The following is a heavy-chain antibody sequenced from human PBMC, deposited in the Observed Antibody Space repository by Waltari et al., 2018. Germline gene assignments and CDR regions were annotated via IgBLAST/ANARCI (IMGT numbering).Heavy chain of an antibody. V-gene: IGHV4-4*07. Sequence: QVQLQESGPGLVKPSETLSLTCTVSGGSISSYYWSWIRQPAGKGLEWIWRIYTSGSTNYNPSLESRVTMSVDTSKNQFSLRLSSVTAADTAVYYCARDLSGYYIRDAFDIWGQGTMVTVSS. CDR2: IYTSGST. D-gene: IGHD3-22*01. CDR1: GGSISSYY. CDR3: ARDLSGYYIRDAFDI. J-gene: IGHJ3*02.